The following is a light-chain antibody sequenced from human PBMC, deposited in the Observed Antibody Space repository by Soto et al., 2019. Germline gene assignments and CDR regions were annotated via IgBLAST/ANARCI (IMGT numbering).Light chain of an antibody. Sequence: QSVLAQPRSVSGSPGQSVTISCSGTSSDVGGYNSVSWYQQFPGKAPKLMIYDVTKRPSGVPDRFSGSKSGNTASLTISGLQAEDEADYYCCSYAASYTLVFGGGTKVTLL. CDR1: SSDVGGYNS. CDR3: CSYAASYTLV. J-gene: IGLJ2*01. V-gene: IGLV2-11*01. CDR2: DVT.